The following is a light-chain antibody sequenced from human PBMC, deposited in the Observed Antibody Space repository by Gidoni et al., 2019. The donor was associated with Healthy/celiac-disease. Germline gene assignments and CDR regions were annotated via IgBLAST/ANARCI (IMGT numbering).Light chain of an antibody. CDR1: QGISSY. CDR2: AAS. Sequence: DIQLTQSPSFLSASVGDRVTITCRASQGISSYLAWYQQKPGKAPTLLIYAASTLQSGVPSRFSGSGSGTEFTLTISSLQTEDFATYFCQQLNSYPVTFGQGTKREIK. CDR3: QQLNSYPVT. J-gene: IGKJ2*01. V-gene: IGKV1-9*01.